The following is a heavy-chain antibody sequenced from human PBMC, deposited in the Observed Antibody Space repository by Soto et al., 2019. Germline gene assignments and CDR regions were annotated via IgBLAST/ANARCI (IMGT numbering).Heavy chain of an antibody. CDR1: GFIFDSFA. J-gene: IGHJ5*02. D-gene: IGHD3-10*01. CDR3: AKDRAFWFGEGGWFDP. V-gene: IGHV3-23*04. CDR2: IGGSGGRT. Sequence: EVQLVESGGGLVQPGGSLRLSCAASGFIFDSFALSWVRQAPGKGLVWVSGIGGSGGRTYYADSVKGRFTISRDNSKNTLYLQMSSLSAEDTAIYYCAKDRAFWFGEGGWFDPWGQGTLVTVSS.